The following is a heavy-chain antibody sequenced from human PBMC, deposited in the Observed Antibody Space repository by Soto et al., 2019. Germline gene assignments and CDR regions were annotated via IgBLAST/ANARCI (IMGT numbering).Heavy chain of an antibody. Sequence: QAQLVQSGAEVKKPGASVKVSCQASGYTFTGHYIHWVRQAPGQGLQWMGWINPKSGGTHYAQKFQDWVTLTRDTSIRTAYMELTNVTAGDPAIYYCAKTGGGSGDFWYVDLWGRGTLVSVSS. J-gene: IGHJ2*01. CDR1: GYTFTGHY. CDR2: INPKSGGT. CDR3: AKTGGGSGDFWYVDL. V-gene: IGHV1-2*04. D-gene: IGHD3-16*01.